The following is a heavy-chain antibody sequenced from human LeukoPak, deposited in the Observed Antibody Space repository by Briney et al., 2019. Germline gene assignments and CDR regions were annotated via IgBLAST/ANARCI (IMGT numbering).Heavy chain of an antibody. CDR3: ARGDEYHYYYYYMDV. Sequence: ASVKVSCKASGYTFTGYYMHWVRQAPGQGLEWMGWINPNSGGTNYAQKFQGRVTMTRDTSISTAYMELSRLRSDDTAVYYCARGDEYHYYYYYMDVWGQGTLVTVSS. V-gene: IGHV1-2*02. J-gene: IGHJ6*03. CDR2: INPNSGGT. D-gene: IGHD2-2*02. CDR1: GYTFTGYY.